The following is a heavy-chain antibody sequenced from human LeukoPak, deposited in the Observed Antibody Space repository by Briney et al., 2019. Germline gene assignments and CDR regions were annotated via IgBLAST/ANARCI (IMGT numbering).Heavy chain of an antibody. CDR2: ISSNGGST. Sequence: GGSLRLSCAASGFTFSSYAMHWVRQAPGKGLEYVSAISSNGGSTYYANSVKGRFTISRDNSKNTLYLQMGSLRAEDMAVYYCARERLACSGGSCYRSFDYWGQGTLVTVSS. J-gene: IGHJ4*02. D-gene: IGHD2-15*01. V-gene: IGHV3-64*01. CDR1: GFTFSSYA. CDR3: ARERLACSGGSCYRSFDY.